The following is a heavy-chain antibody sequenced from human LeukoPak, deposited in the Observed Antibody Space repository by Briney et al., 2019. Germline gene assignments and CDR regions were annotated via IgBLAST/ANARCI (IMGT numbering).Heavy chain of an antibody. V-gene: IGHV3-74*01. CDR1: GLTFSTYW. CDR3: ARDYSLWWLTN. D-gene: IGHD2-21*01. J-gene: IGHJ4*02. Sequence: GGSLRLSFAASGLTFSTYWMHWVRQAPGKGLLWVSRITPDGSGTIYADSVKGRFTISRDNAKNTLYLQMNSLRAEDTAVYYCARDYSLWWLTNWGQGTLVTVSS. CDR2: ITPDGSGT.